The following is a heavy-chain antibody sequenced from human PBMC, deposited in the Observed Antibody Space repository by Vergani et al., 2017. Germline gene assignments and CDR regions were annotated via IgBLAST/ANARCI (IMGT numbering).Heavy chain of an antibody. D-gene: IGHD6-19*01. V-gene: IGHV2-70*04. Sequence: QVTLKESGPALVKPTQTLTLTCTFSGFSLSTSGMRVSWIRQPPGKALELLARIDWDDDKFYSTSLKTRLTISKDTSKNQVVLTMTNMDPVDTATYYCARMGVAVTGISNXFDYWGQGTLVTVSS. CDR1: GFSLSTSGMR. J-gene: IGHJ4*02. CDR2: IDWDDDK. CDR3: ARMGVAVTGISNXFDY.